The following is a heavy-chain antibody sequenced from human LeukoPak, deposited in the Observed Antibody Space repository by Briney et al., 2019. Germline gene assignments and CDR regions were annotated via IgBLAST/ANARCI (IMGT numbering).Heavy chain of an antibody. J-gene: IGHJ2*01. V-gene: IGHV3-30*03. CDR3: ARDRDYSGTWQRYFDL. CDR2: ISYDGSNE. Sequence: PGRSLRLSCEAFEFTFSSYGIHWVRQAPGKGLEWVAVISYDGSNEYYADSVKGRFTISRDNSKNTLHLQMNSLRPEDTAVYFCARDRDYSGTWQRYFDLWGRGTLVTVSS. CDR1: EFTFSSYG. D-gene: IGHD6-13*01.